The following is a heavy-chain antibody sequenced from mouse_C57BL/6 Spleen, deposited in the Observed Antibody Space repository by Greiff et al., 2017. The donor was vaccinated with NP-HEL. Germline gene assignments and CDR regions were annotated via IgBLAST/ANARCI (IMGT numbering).Heavy chain of an antibody. Sequence: QRPGLELVRLGPPLKLPCKVPASTSPTYPMEWLKQNHGKSLEWIGNFHPYNDDTKYNEKFKGKATWTVEKSSSTVYLELSRLTSDDSAVYYCARAYSNSFFDYWGQGTTLTVSS. D-gene: IGHD2-5*01. J-gene: IGHJ2*01. V-gene: IGHV1-47*01. CDR2: FHPYNDDT. CDR3: ARAYSNSFFDY. CDR1: ASTSPTYP.